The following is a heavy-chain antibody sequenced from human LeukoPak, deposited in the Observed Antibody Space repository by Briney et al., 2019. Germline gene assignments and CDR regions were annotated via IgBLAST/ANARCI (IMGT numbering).Heavy chain of an antibody. CDR1: GDSVSNNIAT. CDR3: VGGGTSVAGMDV. D-gene: IGHD1-1*01. J-gene: IGHJ6*02. Sequence: SQTLSLTCAISGDSVSNNIATWNWIRQSPSRGLEWLGRTYYRSEWFHDYAVSVKSRMIINPDTSKNQFSLQLNSVTPEDTAIYYCVGGGTSVAGMDVWGQGTTVTVS. V-gene: IGHV6-1*01. CDR2: TYYRSEWFH.